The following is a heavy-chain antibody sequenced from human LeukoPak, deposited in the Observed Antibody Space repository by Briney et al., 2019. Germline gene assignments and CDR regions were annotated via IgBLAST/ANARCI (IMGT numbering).Heavy chain of an antibody. V-gene: IGHV3-23*01. CDR2: ITSSGATT. J-gene: IGHJ4*02. D-gene: IGHD6-19*01. Sequence: GGSLRLSCAASGFTFSSYAMTWVRQAPGKGLEWVSAITSSGATTYYADSVKGRFTISRDNSKNTRYLQMNSLRAEDTAVYHCAKDLGTSGWYINSWGQGTLVTVSS. CDR3: AKDLGTSGWYINS. CDR1: GFTFSSYA.